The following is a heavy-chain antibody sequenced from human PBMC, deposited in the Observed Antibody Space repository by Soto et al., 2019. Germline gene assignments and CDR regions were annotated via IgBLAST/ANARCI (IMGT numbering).Heavy chain of an antibody. V-gene: IGHV4-39*01. D-gene: IGHD6-6*01. J-gene: IGHJ4*02. CDR2: IYYDGNT. CDR3: ASSSITPRLFMYPFDY. CDR1: GGSITSSSHY. Sequence: QLQLQESGPGLVKPSETLSLTCTVSGGSITSSSHYWGWIRQPPGKGLECIGNIYYDGNTYYNPSLKSQVTIAFDTSKTQFSLRLNSVTAADTAVYYCASSSITPRLFMYPFDYWGQGTLVTVSS.